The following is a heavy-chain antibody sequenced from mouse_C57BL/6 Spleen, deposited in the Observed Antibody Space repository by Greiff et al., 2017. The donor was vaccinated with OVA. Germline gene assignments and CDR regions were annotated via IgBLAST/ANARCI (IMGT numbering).Heavy chain of an antibody. D-gene: IGHD1-1*01. CDR2: ISGGGGNT. Sequence: EVKVVESGGGLVKPGGSLKLSCAASGFTFSSYTMSWVRQTPEKRLEWVATISGGGGNTYYPDSVKGRFTISRDNAKNTLYLQMSSLRSEDTALYYCARQNYGSRWFAYWGQGTLVTVSA. V-gene: IGHV5-9*01. CDR1: GFTFSSYT. CDR3: ARQNYGSRWFAY. J-gene: IGHJ3*01.